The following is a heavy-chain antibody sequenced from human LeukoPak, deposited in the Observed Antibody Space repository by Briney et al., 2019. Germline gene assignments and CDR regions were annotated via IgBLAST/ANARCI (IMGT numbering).Heavy chain of an antibody. Sequence: GGSLRLSCAASGFTFSSYSMNWVRQAPGKGLEWVSSISSSSSYIYYADSVKGRFTISRDNAKNSLYLQMNSLRAEDTAVYYCARDYGSDFWSGYWVYWGQGTLVTVSS. CDR2: ISSSSSYI. CDR3: ARDYGSDFWSGYWVY. J-gene: IGHJ4*02. CDR1: GFTFSSYS. D-gene: IGHD3-3*01. V-gene: IGHV3-21*01.